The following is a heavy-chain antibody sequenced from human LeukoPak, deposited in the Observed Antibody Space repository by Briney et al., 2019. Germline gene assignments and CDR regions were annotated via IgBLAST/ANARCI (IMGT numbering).Heavy chain of an antibody. D-gene: IGHD4-17*01. CDR3: ARGAYGDK. CDR1: GYTLTSYG. CDR2: ISTQSGDT. V-gene: IGHV1-18*01. J-gene: IGHJ4*02. Sequence: ASVKVSCKASGYTLTSYGINWMRQAPGQGLEWMGWISTQSGDTNYAQKVQGRLTLTTDRSTNTAYMELRSLRSDDTAVYYCARGAYGDKWGQGTMVTVSS.